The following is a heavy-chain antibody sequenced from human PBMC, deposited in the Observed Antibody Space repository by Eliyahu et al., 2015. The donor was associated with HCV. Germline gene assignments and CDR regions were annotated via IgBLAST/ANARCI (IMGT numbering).Heavy chain of an antibody. J-gene: IGHJ4*02. Sequence: EVQLVESGGGLVQPGGSLKLSCAASGFDFXGSTLHWVRQASGEGLEWVGRIRTKVNDYATAYAASVKGRFTISRDDLKNTAYLQMNSLKSEDTAVYYCSRPGNGGNSGDDYWGQGTLVTVSS. CDR3: SRPGNGGNSGDDY. D-gene: IGHD4-23*01. V-gene: IGHV3-73*01. CDR2: IRTKVNDYAT. CDR1: GFDFXGST.